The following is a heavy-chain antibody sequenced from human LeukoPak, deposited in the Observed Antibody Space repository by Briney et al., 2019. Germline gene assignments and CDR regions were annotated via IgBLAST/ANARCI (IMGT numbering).Heavy chain of an antibody. CDR1: GFTFSDYY. D-gene: IGHD1-26*01. CDR3: ARISGSYVFDY. Sequence: GGSLRLSCAASGFTFSDYYMSWIRQAPGMGLEWISYISSSTYTNYADSVKGRFTISRDNAKNSMYLQMNSLRAEDTAVYYCARISGSYVFDYWGQGTLVTVSS. CDR2: ISSSTYT. J-gene: IGHJ4*02. V-gene: IGHV3-11*03.